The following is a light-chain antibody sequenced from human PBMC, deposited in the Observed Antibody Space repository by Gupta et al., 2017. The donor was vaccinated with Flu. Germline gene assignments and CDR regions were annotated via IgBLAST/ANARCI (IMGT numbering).Light chain of an antibody. CDR2: SAS. V-gene: IGKV1-39*01. Sequence: PSSLSASVGDRVTITCRPSQSISSYLNWYQQKPGKAPELLLYSASTLQSGVTSRFSGSGPGTDFTLTISSLPPEHLATSYCKQTYSNPNTFGQGTRMEIK. J-gene: IGKJ5*01. CDR3: KQTYSNPNT. CDR1: QSISSY.